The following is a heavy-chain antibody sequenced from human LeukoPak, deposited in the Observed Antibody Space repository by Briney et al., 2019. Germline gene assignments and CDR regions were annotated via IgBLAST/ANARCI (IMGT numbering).Heavy chain of an antibody. CDR1: GGSISSGGYY. J-gene: IGHJ4*02. D-gene: IGHD2-2*02. Sequence: SQTLSLTCIVSGGSISSGGYYWSWIRQPPGKGLEWIGYIYYSGSTNYNPSLKSRVTISVDTSKNQFSLKLSSVTAADTAVYYCARHYTRGYFDYWGQGTLVTVSS. V-gene: IGHV4-61*08. CDR3: ARHYTRGYFDY. CDR2: IYYSGST.